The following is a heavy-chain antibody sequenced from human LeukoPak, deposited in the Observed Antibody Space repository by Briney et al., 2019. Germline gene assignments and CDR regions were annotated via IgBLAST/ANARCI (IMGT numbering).Heavy chain of an antibody. V-gene: IGHV3-23*01. Sequence: GGSLRLSCAASGFTFSSYAMSWVRQAPGKGLEWVSAISGSGGSTYYADSVKGRFTISRDNSKNTLYLQMNSLRAEDTAVYYCARDVDYYDSSGYYYRVPFQHWGQGTLVTVSS. D-gene: IGHD3-22*01. CDR3: ARDVDYYDSSGYYYRVPFQH. CDR1: GFTFSSYA. CDR2: ISGSGGST. J-gene: IGHJ1*01.